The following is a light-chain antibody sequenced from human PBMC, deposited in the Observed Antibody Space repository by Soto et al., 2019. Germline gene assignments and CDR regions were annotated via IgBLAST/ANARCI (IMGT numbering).Light chain of an antibody. CDR1: SSDVGGYNF. CDR2: EVS. CDR3: SSYAGNNRGV. Sequence: QSVLTQPPSASGSPGQSVTISFTGTSSDVGGYNFVSWYQHHPGKAPKLMIYEVSKRPSGVPDRFSGSKSGNTASLTVSGLQAEDEADYYCSSYAGNNRGVFGGGTKLTVL. J-gene: IGLJ2*01. V-gene: IGLV2-8*01.